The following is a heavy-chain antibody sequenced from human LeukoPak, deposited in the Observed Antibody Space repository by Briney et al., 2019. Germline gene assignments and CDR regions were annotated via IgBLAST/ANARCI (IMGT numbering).Heavy chain of an antibody. CDR1: GFIFGDHA. D-gene: IGHD3-10*01. CDR3: AKAGSMVRGVTTYYYAMDV. V-gene: IGHV3-9*01. Sequence: GGSLRLSCAASGFIFGDHAMHWVREAPGKGLEWVSYISWDSGRAGYADSVKGRFTISRDNSKNSLFLQMNSLTADDTAVYYCAKAGSMVRGVTTYYYAMDVWGQGTAVTVSS. CDR2: ISWDSGRA. J-gene: IGHJ6*02.